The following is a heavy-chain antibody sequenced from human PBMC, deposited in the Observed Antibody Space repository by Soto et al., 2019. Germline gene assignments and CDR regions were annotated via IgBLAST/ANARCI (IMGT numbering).Heavy chain of an antibody. Sequence: GRSLRLYCPYPGFTVRTFYMIRVLQTPGNGVEWFSVISSPCSADFAVSVKCRFTVSRDNSKNTLFLQMSSLRAEDTAVYYCARVPSSSYHYFDYWGQGTLVTVSS. CDR1: GFTVRTFY. CDR2: ISSPCSA. CDR3: ARVPSSSYHYFDY. J-gene: IGHJ4*02. D-gene: IGHD6-13*01. V-gene: IGHV3-66*01.